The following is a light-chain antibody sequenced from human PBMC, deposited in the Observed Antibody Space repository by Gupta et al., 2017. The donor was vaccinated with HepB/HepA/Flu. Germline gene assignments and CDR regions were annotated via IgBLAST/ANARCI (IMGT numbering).Light chain of an antibody. CDR1: KLGDKY. V-gene: IGLV3-1*01. Sequence: SYELTQPPSVSVSPGQTASITCSGDKLGDKYACWYQQKPGQSPVLVIYQDSKRPSGIPERVSGSNSGNNVTMNSSETQAMEESYYYCQEWESSTWVFGGGTKLTVL. CDR3: QEWESSTWV. CDR2: QDS. J-gene: IGLJ2*01.